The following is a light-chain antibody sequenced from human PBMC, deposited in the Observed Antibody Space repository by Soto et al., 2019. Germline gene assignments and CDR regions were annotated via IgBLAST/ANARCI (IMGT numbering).Light chain of an antibody. V-gene: IGKV1-5*03. CDR1: QSISSW. CDR3: QQYNSYPLT. CDR2: KAS. J-gene: IGKJ4*01. Sequence: DIQMTQSPSTLSASVGDRVTITCRASQSISSWLAWYQQKPWKAPNLLIYKASSLESGGPSRFSGSGSGTEFPLTISSLQPDDFAPYYCQQYNSYPLTFGGGTKVEIK.